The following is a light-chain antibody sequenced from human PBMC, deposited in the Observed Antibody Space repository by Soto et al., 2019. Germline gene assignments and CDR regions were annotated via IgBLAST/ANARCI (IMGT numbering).Light chain of an antibody. CDR3: QQYGRGT. Sequence: EIVLTQSPGTLSLSPGERATLSCRASQSVSSSYLAWYQQKPGQAPRLLIYGASSRATGIPDRFSGXXSGTDFTLTISRLEPEDFAVYYCQQYGRGTFGQGTKLEIK. CDR2: GAS. CDR1: QSVSSSY. J-gene: IGKJ2*02. V-gene: IGKV3-20*01.